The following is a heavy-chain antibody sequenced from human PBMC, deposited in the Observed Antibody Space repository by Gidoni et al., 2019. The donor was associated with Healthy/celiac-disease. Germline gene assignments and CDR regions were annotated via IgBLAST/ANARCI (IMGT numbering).Heavy chain of an antibody. D-gene: IGHD3-10*01. V-gene: IGHV4-34*01. CDR3: ANLSPFRRGSLPPANMDV. CDR2: INHSGST. J-gene: IGHJ6*03. Sequence: QVQLQQWGAGLLKPSETLSLTCAVYGWSFSGYYWSWLRQPPGKGLEWIGEINHSGSTNYNPSLKSRVTISVDTSKNQFSLKLSSVTAADTAVYYCANLSPFRRGSLPPANMDVWGKGTTVTVSS. CDR1: GWSFSGYY.